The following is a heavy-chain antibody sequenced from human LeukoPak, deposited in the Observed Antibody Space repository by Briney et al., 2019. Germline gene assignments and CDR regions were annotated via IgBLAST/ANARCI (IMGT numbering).Heavy chain of an antibody. CDR3: AKGSAWLQLEWFDP. Sequence: GASVKVSCKASGYTFTGYYMHWVRQAPGQGLEWMGWINPNSGGTNYAQKFQGRVTMTRDTSISTAYMELSRLRSDDTAVYYCAKGSAWLQLEWFDPWGQGTLVTVSS. CDR2: INPNSGGT. D-gene: IGHD5-18*01. CDR1: GYTFTGYY. J-gene: IGHJ5*02. V-gene: IGHV1-2*02.